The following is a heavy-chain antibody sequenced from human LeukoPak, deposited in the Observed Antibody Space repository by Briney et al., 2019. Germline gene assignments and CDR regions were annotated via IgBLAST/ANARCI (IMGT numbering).Heavy chain of an antibody. Sequence: PSETLSLTCNVSGVSISSSSYYWGWIRQPPGKGLEWIGSIYSSGSTYYNSSLKSRVTISIDTSKNQVSLKMSSVTAADTAVYYCARAWLGESAFDLWGQGTMVTVSS. CDR1: GVSISSSSYY. D-gene: IGHD3-10*01. J-gene: IGHJ3*01. CDR2: IYSSGST. V-gene: IGHV4-39*01. CDR3: ARAWLGESAFDL.